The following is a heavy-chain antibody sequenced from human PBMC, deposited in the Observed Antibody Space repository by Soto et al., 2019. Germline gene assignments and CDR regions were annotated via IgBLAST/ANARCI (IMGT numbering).Heavy chain of an antibody. CDR3: AKDGRGSGSHYNSFGY. V-gene: IGHV3-53*01. Sequence: EVQLVESGGGLIQPGGSLKLSCAASGFTVGNNYMSWVRQAPGKGLEWVSLIYSTGTTKYADSVKGRFTVSRDIAKNTLYLQMNSLRAEDTAVYYCAKDGRGSGSHYNSFGYWGQGTLVTVSS. J-gene: IGHJ4*02. D-gene: IGHD3-10*01. CDR1: GFTVGNNY. CDR2: IYSTGTT.